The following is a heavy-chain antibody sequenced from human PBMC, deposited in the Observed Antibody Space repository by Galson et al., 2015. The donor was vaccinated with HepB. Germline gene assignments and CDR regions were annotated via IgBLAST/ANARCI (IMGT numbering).Heavy chain of an antibody. CDR3: AKTTWGGDFY. CDR1: GVTFTRYS. V-gene: IGHV3-23*01. J-gene: IGHJ4*02. D-gene: IGHD4-17*01. Sequence: SLRLSCAASGVTFTRYSMSWIRQAPGKGLEWVSAISGSGGSTYYADSVQGRFTISRDNSKNTLYLQMNSLRAEDTAVYYCAKTTWGGDFYWGQGTLVTVSS. CDR2: ISGSGGST.